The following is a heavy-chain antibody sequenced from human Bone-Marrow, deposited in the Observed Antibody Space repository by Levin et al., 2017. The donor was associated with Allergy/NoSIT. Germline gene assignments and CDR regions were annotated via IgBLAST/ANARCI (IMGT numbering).Heavy chain of an antibody. Sequence: ESLKISCGVSNYSISSGFYWGWIRQPPGKGLEWIGNIDHTGSIYYNPSLKSRVTISVDTSKNQFSLKVTSVTAADTAVYYCARTLGYCNGDSCYFYFDYWGRGILVTVSS. D-gene: IGHD2-15*01. J-gene: IGHJ4*02. CDR3: ARTLGYCNGDSCYFYFDY. V-gene: IGHV4-38-2*01. CDR2: IDHTGSI. CDR1: NYSISSGFY.